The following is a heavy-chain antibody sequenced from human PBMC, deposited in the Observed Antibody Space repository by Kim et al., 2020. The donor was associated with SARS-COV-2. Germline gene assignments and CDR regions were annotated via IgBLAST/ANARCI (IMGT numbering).Heavy chain of an antibody. J-gene: IGHJ6*02. Sequence: VKGRFNISRDNAKNSLYLQMNSLRAEDTAVYYCARDQGSSSWYYYYGMVVWGQGTTVTVSS. D-gene: IGHD6-13*01. CDR3: ARDQGSSSWYYYYGMVV. V-gene: IGHV3-21*01.